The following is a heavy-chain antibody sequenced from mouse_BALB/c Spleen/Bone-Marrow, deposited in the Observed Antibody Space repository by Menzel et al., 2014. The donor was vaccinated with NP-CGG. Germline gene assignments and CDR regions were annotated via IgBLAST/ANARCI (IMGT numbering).Heavy chain of an antibody. CDR3: ARYRLETFLDH. J-gene: IGHJ2*01. D-gene: IGHD2-14*01. Sequence: VTLKVCGAELVKPGASVKLSCTASGFKIKDTYMHWVRQRPEQGLEWIGRIDPTNGDTRYDPKFQGKATITADTSSSTPYLQLSSQTSEDAAVYCCARYRLETFLDHGGQGTPLTGSS. CDR1: GFKIKDTY. V-gene: IGHV14-3*02. CDR2: IDPTNGDT.